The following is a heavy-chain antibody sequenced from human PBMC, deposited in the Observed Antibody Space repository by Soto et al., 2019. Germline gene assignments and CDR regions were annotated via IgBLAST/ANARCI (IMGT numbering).Heavy chain of an antibody. D-gene: IGHD2-2*01. CDR3: ANGTWYQLRPFSYFAY. V-gene: IGHV3-9*01. J-gene: IGHJ4*02. Sequence: EVQLVESGGGLVQPGRSLRLSCAASGFTFDDYAMHWVRQAPGKGLEWVSGISWNSGSIGYADSVKGRFTISRDNAKNSLYLQMNSLRAEDTALYYCANGTWYQLRPFSYFAYWGQGPLVTVSS. CDR2: ISWNSGSI. CDR1: GFTFDDYA.